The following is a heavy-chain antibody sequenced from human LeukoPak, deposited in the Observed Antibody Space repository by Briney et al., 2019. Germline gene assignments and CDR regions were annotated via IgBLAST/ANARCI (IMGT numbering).Heavy chain of an antibody. V-gene: IGHV4-30-2*01. D-gene: IGHD3-22*01. CDR2: TYHSGST. J-gene: IGHJ5*02. CDR1: GGSISSGGYS. Sequence: SQTLSLTCAVSGGSISSGGYSWSWIRQPPGKGLEWIGYTYHSGSTYYNPSLKSRVTISVDRSKNQFSLKLSSVTAADTAVYYCARKTDYYDSSGYYGDWFDPWGQGTLVTVSS. CDR3: ARKTDYYDSSGYYGDWFDP.